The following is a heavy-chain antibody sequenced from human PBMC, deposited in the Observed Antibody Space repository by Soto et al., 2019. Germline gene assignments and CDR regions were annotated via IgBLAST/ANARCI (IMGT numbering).Heavy chain of an antibody. CDR1: GFTFSDYY. D-gene: IGHD6-13*01. Sequence: QVQLVESGGGLVKPGGSLSLSCAASGFTFSDYYMSWIRQAPGKGLEWVSYINSSSSYTNYADSVKGRFTISRDNAKNSLYLQMNSLRAEDTAVYYCARTIAAAGGRRYFDLWGRGTLVTVSS. CDR2: INSSSSYT. V-gene: IGHV3-11*05. CDR3: ARTIAAAGGRRYFDL. J-gene: IGHJ2*01.